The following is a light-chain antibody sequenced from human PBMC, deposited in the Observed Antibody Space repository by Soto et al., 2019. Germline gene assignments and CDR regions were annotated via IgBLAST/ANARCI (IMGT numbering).Light chain of an antibody. Sequence: QSALTQPASVSGSPGQSITISCTGTSSDVGSYNLVSWYQQHPGKAPKLMIYEVSKRPSGVSNRFSGSKSANTASLTISGLQADDEADYYCSSYTSSSTGVFGTGTKVTVL. CDR1: SSDVGSYNL. J-gene: IGLJ1*01. CDR2: EVS. CDR3: SSYTSSSTGV. V-gene: IGLV2-14*02.